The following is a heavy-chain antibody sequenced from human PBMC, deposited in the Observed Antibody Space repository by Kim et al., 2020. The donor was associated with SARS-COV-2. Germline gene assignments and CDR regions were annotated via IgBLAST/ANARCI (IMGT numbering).Heavy chain of an antibody. CDR2: IIPIFGTA. D-gene: IGHD4-4*01. V-gene: IGHV1-69*13. Sequence: SVKVSCKASGGTFSSYAISWVRQAPGQGLEWMGGIIPIFGTANYAQKFQGRVTITADESTSTAYMELSSLRSEDTAVYYCARGHAYSNYVVSNWFDPWGQGTLVTVSS. CDR3: ARGHAYSNYVVSNWFDP. CDR1: GGTFSSYA. J-gene: IGHJ5*02.